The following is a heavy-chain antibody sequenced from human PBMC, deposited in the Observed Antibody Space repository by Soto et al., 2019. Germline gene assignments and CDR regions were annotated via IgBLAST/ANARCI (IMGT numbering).Heavy chain of an antibody. D-gene: IGHD3-22*01. CDR2: ISAHTGSS. J-gene: IGHJ3*01. V-gene: IGHV1-18*01. Sequence: QVQLVQSGAEVKKPGASVKVSCKASGYTFTSSGMSWVRQAPGQGLEWVGWISAHTGSSEYAERFQGRVTMTTERSTSTAYMELRSLRSDNTAVYYCARAFFYQGSDSRGYSFAAFDFWGPGTLVTVSS. CDR1: GYTFTSSG. CDR3: ARAFFYQGSDSRGYSFAAFDF.